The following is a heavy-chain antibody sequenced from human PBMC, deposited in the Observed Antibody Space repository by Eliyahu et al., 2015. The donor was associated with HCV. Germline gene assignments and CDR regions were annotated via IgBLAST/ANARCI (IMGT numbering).Heavy chain of an antibody. CDR2: IYPSGST. V-gene: IGHV4-4*07. Sequence: QVHLQESGPGRVKPSETLSLTCTVSGVSLNXWYWSXXRQPAGKGLEWIGRIYPSGSTNYNPSLQSRVTMSVDTSRNQFSLKLNSVTAADTAVYYCARGSLTSDYWGQGTLVTVSS. J-gene: IGHJ4*02. CDR3: ARGSLTSDY. CDR1: GVSLNXWY.